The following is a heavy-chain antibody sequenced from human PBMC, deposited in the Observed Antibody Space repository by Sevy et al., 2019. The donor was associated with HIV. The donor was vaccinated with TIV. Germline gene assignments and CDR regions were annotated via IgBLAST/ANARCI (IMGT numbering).Heavy chain of an antibody. CDR2: IYSDGRT. J-gene: IGHJ6*02. V-gene: IGHV3-66*04. CDR3: ARHPYYDASGYYYYYYGMDV. D-gene: IGHD3-22*01. Sequence: GGSLRLSCAASGLSVSDNYMNWVRQAPGKGLELVSVIYSDGRTYYPDSVKGGFSSSRDNSKNTLYLHMKSLSPEDTAVYYRARHPYYDASGYYYYYYGMDVWGQGTTVTVSS. CDR1: GLSVSDNY.